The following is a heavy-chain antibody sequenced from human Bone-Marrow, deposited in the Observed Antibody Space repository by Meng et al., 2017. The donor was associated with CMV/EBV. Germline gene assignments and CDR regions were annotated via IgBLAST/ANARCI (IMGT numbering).Heavy chain of an antibody. CDR3: ARDFGVGATLLVYYYYGMDV. CDR1: GYTFTSYG. J-gene: IGHJ6*02. CDR2: ISAYNGNT. V-gene: IGHV1-18*01. D-gene: IGHD1-26*01. Sequence: ASVKVSCKASGYTFTSYGISWVRQAPGQGLEWMGWISAYNGNTNYAQKLQGRVTMTTDTSTSTAYMELRSLRSDDTAVYYCARDFGVGATLLVYYYYGMDVWGQGTRVTVSS.